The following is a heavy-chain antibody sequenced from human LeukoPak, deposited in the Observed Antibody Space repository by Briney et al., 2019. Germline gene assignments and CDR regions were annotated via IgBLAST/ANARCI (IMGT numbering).Heavy chain of an antibody. CDR2: IYYSGIT. CDR1: GGSISSNSYY. D-gene: IGHD3-10*01. CDR3: AEGGSGSYLDAFDI. V-gene: IGHV4-39*07. Sequence: SETLSLTCTVSGGSISSNSYYWGWIRQPPGKGLEWIGSIYYSGITYYNPSLKSRVTISVDTSKNQFSLKLSSVTAADTAVYYCAEGGSGSYLDAFDIWGQGTMVTVSS. J-gene: IGHJ3*02.